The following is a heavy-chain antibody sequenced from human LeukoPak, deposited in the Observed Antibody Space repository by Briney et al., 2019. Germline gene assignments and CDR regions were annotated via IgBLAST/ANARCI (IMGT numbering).Heavy chain of an antibody. J-gene: IGHJ4*02. CDR1: GFTFGSYS. Sequence: GGSLRLSCAASGFTFGSYSMSWVRQAPGKGLQWVSTIPSGGGTYYADSVKGRFTISRDNSKNTLYLQMNGLRAEDTAVYYCAKAGEDIVVVPAAIHFDYWGQGTLVTVSS. D-gene: IGHD2-2*01. V-gene: IGHV3-23*01. CDR3: AKAGEDIVVVPAAIHFDY. CDR2: IPSGGGT.